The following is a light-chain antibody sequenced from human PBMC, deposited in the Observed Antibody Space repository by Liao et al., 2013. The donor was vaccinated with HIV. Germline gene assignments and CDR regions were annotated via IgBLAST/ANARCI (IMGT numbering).Light chain of an antibody. CDR3: QAWDNSTVV. CDR1: KLGDQY. J-gene: IGLJ3*02. Sequence: SYELTQPPSVSVSPGQTASITCSGDKLGDQYACWYQLKPGQSPVLVIHQDTKRPSGIPERFSGSNSGNTATLTISGTQAIDESDYYCQAWDNSTVVFGGGTKLTVL. V-gene: IGLV3-1*01. CDR2: QDT.